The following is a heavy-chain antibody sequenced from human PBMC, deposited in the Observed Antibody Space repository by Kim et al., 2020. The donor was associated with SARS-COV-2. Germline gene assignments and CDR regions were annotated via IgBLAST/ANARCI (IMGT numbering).Heavy chain of an antibody. CDR2: ISAYNGNT. J-gene: IGHJ4*02. D-gene: IGHD1-26*01. Sequence: ASVKVSCKASGYTFTSYGISWVRQAPGQGLEWMGWISAYNGNTNYAQKLQGRVTMTTDTSTSTAYMELRSLRSDDTAVYYCAISVFSLKIQFLDGWELPTALDYWGQGTLVTVSS. CDR3: AISVFSLKIQFLDGWELPTALDY. V-gene: IGHV1-18*01. CDR1: GYTFTSYG.